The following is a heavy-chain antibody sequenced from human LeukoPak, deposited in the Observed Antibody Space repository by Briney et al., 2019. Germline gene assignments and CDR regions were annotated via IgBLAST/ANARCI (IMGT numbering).Heavy chain of an antibody. CDR1: GFTFSSYS. Sequence: GGSLRLSCAASGFTFSSYSMNWVRQAPGKGLEWVSYISSSSSTIYYADSVKGRFTISRDNAKNSLFLQMNSLRDEDTAVYYCARASYYDSSDNWFDPWGQGTLVTVSS. J-gene: IGHJ5*02. D-gene: IGHD3-22*01. V-gene: IGHV3-48*02. CDR3: ARASYYDSSDNWFDP. CDR2: ISSSSSTI.